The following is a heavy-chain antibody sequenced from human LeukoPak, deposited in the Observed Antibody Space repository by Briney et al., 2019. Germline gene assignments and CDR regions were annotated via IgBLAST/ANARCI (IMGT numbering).Heavy chain of an antibody. CDR3: ARGTPAPPSDYYYMDV. V-gene: IGHV1-46*01. J-gene: IGHJ6*03. CDR2: INPSGGST. CDR1: GYTFTSYY. Sequence: ASVKVSCKASGYTFTSYYMHWVRQAPGQGLEWMGIINPSGGSTSYAQKFQGRVTMTRDMSTSTVYMELSSLRSEDTAVYYCARGTPAPPSDYYYMDVWGKGTTVTVSS. D-gene: IGHD2-2*01.